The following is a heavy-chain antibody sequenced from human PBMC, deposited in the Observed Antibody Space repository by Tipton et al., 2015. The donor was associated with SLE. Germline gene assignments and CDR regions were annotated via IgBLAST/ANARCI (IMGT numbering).Heavy chain of an antibody. D-gene: IGHD3-16*01. V-gene: IGHV3-74*01. CDR1: GFHFGSYW. CDR3: ARGVRGSLDV. CDR2: SNEDGGIT. J-gene: IGHJ6*02. Sequence: GSLRLSYVVSGFHFGSYWMHWVRQAPGKGLVWVSRSNEDGGITSYADSVKGRFTISRDNSKDTLSLQMNSLKLEDTAVYFCARGVRGSLDVWGQGTTVTVSS.